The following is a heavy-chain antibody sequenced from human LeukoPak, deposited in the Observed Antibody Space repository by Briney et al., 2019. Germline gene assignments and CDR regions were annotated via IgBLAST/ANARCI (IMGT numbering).Heavy chain of an antibody. V-gene: IGHV1-18*01. CDR3: ARVSADRSSSAGYYYMDV. D-gene: IGHD6-13*01. Sequence: ASVKVSCKASGYTFTSYGFSWVRQAPGQGLEWMGWISAYNGDTKYALNLQGRVTMTTDTSTSTAYMELRSLRSDDTAVYYCARVSADRSSSAGYYYMDVWGKGTTVTVSS. CDR2: ISAYNGDT. CDR1: GYTFTSYG. J-gene: IGHJ6*03.